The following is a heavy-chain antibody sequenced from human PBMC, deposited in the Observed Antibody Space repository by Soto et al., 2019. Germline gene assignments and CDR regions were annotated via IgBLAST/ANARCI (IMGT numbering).Heavy chain of an antibody. Sequence: ASVKVSCKASGYTFTSYGISWVRQAPGQGLEWMGWISAYNGNTNYAQKLQGRVTMTTDTSTSTAYMELRSLRSDDTAVYYCARDLVGVVGATTIAYWGQGTLVTVSS. CDR3: ARDLVGVVGATTIAY. V-gene: IGHV1-18*01. CDR2: ISAYNGNT. J-gene: IGHJ4*02. D-gene: IGHD1-26*01. CDR1: GYTFTSYG.